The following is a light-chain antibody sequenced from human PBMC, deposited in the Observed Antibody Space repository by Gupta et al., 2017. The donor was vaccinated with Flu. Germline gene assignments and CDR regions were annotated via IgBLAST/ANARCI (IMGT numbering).Light chain of an antibody. J-gene: IGKJ2*01. CDR2: AAS. V-gene: IGKV1-39*01. CDR1: QSISSY. CDR3: QQSYSTPRT. Sequence: DIQMTQSPSSLSASVGDRVTITCRASQSISSYLNWYQQKPGKPPKLLIYAASSLQSGVPSRFSGSGSGTDFTLTISILQPEDFATYYCQQSYSTPRTFGQGTKLEIK.